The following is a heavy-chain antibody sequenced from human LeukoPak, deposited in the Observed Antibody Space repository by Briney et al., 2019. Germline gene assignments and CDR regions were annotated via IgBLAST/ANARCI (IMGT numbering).Heavy chain of an antibody. V-gene: IGHV4-59*08. J-gene: IGHJ5*02. CDR1: GDSISSYY. Sequence: PSETLSLSCTVSGDSISSYYWSWIRQPPGKGLEWIGYMHYSGSSNYNPSLKSRVTTSVDTSQNQFSLKLRSVTAADAAVYYCARRGTSNCFDPWGQGTLVTVTS. CDR3: ARRGTSNCFDP. D-gene: IGHD3-16*01. CDR2: MHYSGSS.